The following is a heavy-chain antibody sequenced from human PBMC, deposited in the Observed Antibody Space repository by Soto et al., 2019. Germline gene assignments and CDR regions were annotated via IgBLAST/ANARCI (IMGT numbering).Heavy chain of an antibody. D-gene: IGHD3-10*01. V-gene: IGHV4-4*02. CDR3: ARWGTLLWFGEELQFDP. J-gene: IGHJ5*02. CDR2: IYHSGST. CDR1: GGSISSSNW. Sequence: QVQLQESGPGLVKPSGTLSLTCAVSGGSISSSNWWSWVRQPPRKGLEWIGEIYHSGSTNYNPSLKSRVTISVDKSKNQFSLKLSSVTAADTAVYYCARWGTLLWFGEELQFDPWGQGTLVTVSS.